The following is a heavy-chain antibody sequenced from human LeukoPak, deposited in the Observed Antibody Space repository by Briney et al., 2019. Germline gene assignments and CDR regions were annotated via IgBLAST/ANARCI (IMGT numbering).Heavy chain of an antibody. J-gene: IGHJ4*02. V-gene: IGHV4-30-2*01. CDR2: IYHSGST. D-gene: IGHD7-27*01. CDR3: ARVSAELYWGGFDY. Sequence: SETLSLTCTVSGGSISSGGYYWSWIRQPPGKGLEWIGYIYHSGSTYYNPSLKSRVTISVDRSKNQFSLKLSSVTAADTAVYYCARVSAELYWGGFDYWGQGTLVTVSS. CDR1: GGSISSGGYY.